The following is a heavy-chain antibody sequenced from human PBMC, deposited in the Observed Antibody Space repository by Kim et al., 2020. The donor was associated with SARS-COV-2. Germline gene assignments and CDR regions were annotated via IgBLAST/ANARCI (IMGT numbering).Heavy chain of an antibody. D-gene: IGHD6-6*01. V-gene: IGHV3-33*01. J-gene: IGHJ6*02. CDR3: ARVLAARPHYGMDV. Sequence: ADSVKGRFTSSRDNSENTLYLQMNSLRAEDTAVYYCARVLAARPHYGMDVWGQGTTVTVSS.